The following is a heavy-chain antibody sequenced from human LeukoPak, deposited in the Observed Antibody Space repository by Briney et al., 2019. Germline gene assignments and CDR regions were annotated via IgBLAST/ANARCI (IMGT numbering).Heavy chain of an antibody. D-gene: IGHD3-10*01. CDR1: GFTFSSYS. CDR3: ARELRYYYGSGY. J-gene: IGHJ4*02. CDR2: ISSGSSII. V-gene: IGHV3-48*01. Sequence: PGGSLRLSCAASGFTFSSYSMTWVRQAPGKGLEWVSYISSGSSIIYYADSVKGRFTISRDNAKNSLYLQMNSLRAEDTAVYYCARELRYYYGSGYWGQGTLVTVSS.